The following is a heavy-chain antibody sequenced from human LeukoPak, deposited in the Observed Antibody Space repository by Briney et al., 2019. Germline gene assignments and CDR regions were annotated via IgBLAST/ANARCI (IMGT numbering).Heavy chain of an antibody. CDR3: ARGGYGGNVIRDYMDV. V-gene: IGHV1-2*02. CDR1: GYTFTKYA. J-gene: IGHJ6*03. Sequence: ASVKVSCKASGYTFTKYAVNWVRQAPGQGLEWMGWINPNSGGTNYAQKFQGRVTMTRDTSISTVYMELSRLRSDDTAVYYCARGGYGGNVIRDYMDVWGKGTTVTVSS. CDR2: INPNSGGT. D-gene: IGHD4-23*01.